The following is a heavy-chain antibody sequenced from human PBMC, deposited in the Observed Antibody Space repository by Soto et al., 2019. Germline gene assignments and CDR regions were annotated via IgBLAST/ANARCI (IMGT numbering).Heavy chain of an antibody. J-gene: IGHJ5*02. CDR1: GGSFVGYY. Sequence: SGTLSLTCAVYGGSFVGYYWSWIRQPPGKGLEWIGYIYYSGNTNYTPSLKSRVVISVDTSKNLFSLKLTSVTAADTDVYYCARIPVDTSMIYWLDPWGQGTLVTVSS. CDR3: ARIPVDTSMIYWLDP. V-gene: IGHV4-59*01. CDR2: IYYSGNT. D-gene: IGHD5-18*01.